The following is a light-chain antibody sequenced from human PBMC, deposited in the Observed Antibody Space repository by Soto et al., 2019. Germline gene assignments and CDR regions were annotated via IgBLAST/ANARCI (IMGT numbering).Light chain of an antibody. J-gene: IGKJ5*01. V-gene: IGKV3-15*01. CDR3: QQYNDRPPVT. CDR2: GAS. CDR1: QSVSSN. Sequence: EIVMTQSPATLSVSPGERATLSCRASQSVSSNLAWYQQKPGQAPRLLIYGASTRATGFPARFSGSGSGTEFTLTISSLQSEDFAVYYCQQYNDRPPVTFGQGTRLEI.